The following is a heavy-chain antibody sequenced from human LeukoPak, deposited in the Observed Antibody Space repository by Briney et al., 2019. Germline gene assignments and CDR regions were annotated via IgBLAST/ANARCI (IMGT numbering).Heavy chain of an antibody. CDR3: ARVGGYSYGYFALF. J-gene: IGHJ4*02. CDR2: INPNSGGT. Sequence: ASVKVSCKASGYTFTGYYMHWVRQAPGQGLEWMGWINPNSGGTNYAQKFQGRVTMTRDTSISTAYMELSRLRSDDTAVYYCARVGGYSYGYFALFWGQGTLATVSS. V-gene: IGHV1-2*02. D-gene: IGHD5-18*01. CDR1: GYTFTGYY.